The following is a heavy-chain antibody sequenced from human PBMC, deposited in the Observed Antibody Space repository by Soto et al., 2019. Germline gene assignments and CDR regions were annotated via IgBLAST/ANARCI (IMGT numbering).Heavy chain of an antibody. Sequence: QVQLQESGPGLVKPSETLSLTCTVSGGSISSYYWSWIRQPPGKGLEWIGYIYYSGSTKYNPSLKGRVTISVDTSKNQFSLKLSSVTAADTGLYYCARHGIAVAGHNWYFDLWGRGALVTVSS. V-gene: IGHV4-59*08. CDR1: GGSISSYY. D-gene: IGHD6-19*01. J-gene: IGHJ2*01. CDR3: ARHGIAVAGHNWYFDL. CDR2: IYYSGST.